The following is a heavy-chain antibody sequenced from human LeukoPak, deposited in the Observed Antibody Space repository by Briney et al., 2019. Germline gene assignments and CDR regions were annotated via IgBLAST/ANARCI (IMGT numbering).Heavy chain of an antibody. D-gene: IGHD1-26*01. Sequence: PGRSLRLSCAASGFTFDDYAMHWVRQAPGKGLEWVSGISWNSGSIGYADSVKGRFTISRDNAKNSLYLQMNSLRAEDTALYYCAKEKVGALDFVIYGMDVWGQGTTVTVSS. J-gene: IGHJ6*02. CDR2: ISWNSGSI. V-gene: IGHV3-9*01. CDR3: AKEKVGALDFVIYGMDV. CDR1: GFTFDDYA.